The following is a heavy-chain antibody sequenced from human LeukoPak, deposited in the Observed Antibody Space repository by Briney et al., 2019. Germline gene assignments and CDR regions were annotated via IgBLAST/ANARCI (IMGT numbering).Heavy chain of an antibody. CDR1: GGSISSYY. J-gene: IGHJ4*02. D-gene: IGHD1-26*01. V-gene: IGHV4-59*08. CDR3: ARQGGSYDRDTFDY. Sequence: SETLSLTCTVSGGSISSYYWNWIRQPPGKGLEWVGSIYYSGSTNYNPSVHSGVTISVDTSKNQFSLKLSSVTAADTAVYYCARQGGSYDRDTFDYWGQGTLVTVSS. CDR2: IYYSGST.